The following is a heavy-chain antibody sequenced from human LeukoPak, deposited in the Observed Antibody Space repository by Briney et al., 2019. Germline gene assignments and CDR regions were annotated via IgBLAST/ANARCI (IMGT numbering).Heavy chain of an antibody. CDR1: GFTFSTSA. D-gene: IGHD1-26*01. CDR3: AAERYSDSCCWFDP. CDR2: IVVGSGDT. J-gene: IGHJ5*02. Sequence: ASVKVSCKASGFTFSTSAVQWVRQARGHRLEWIGWIVVGSGDTKYAQELQGRLTITRDMSTNTAYMELSSLRSEDTAVYYCAAERYSDSCCWFDPWGQGTLVTVSS. V-gene: IGHV1-58*01.